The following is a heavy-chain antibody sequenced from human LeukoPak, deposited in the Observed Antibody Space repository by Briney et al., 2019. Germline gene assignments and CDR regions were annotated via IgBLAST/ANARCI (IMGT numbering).Heavy chain of an antibody. CDR2: ITSGGDYI. Sequence: GGSLRLSCAASGFTFNTFNMNWVRQAPGKGPEWVSSITSGGDYIYYADSVKGRFTTSRDNAKNSLYLQMNSLRAEDTAVYYCARDAVVVAATPYWFDPWGQGTLVTVSS. CDR1: GFTFNTFN. V-gene: IGHV3-21*01. J-gene: IGHJ5*02. CDR3: ARDAVVVAATPYWFDP. D-gene: IGHD2-15*01.